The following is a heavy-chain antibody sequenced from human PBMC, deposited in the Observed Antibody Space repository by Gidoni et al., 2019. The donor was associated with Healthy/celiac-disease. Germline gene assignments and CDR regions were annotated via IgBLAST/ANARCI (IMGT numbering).Heavy chain of an antibody. CDR2: IYTRGST. CDR3: AGGGIVVVVAATRYYYYGMDV. D-gene: IGHD2-15*01. V-gene: IGHV4-4*07. Sequence: QVQLQESGPGLVKPSETLSLTCTVSGGSISSYYWSWIRQPAGKGLEWIGRIYTRGSTNYNPSLKSRVTMSVDTSKNQFSLKLSSVTAADTAVYYCAGGGIVVVVAATRYYYYGMDVWGQGTTVTVSS. J-gene: IGHJ6*02. CDR1: GGSISSYY.